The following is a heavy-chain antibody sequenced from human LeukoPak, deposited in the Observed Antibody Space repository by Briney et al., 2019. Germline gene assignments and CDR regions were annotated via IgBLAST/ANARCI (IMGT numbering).Heavy chain of an antibody. V-gene: IGHV3-30*04. J-gene: IGHJ6*02. CDR3: AKDRENYFYYYVMDV. CDR2: ISYDGSVK. CDR1: GFTFISYS. D-gene: IGHD1-26*01. Sequence: GGSLRLSCAASGFTFISYSMHWVRQAPGKGLEWVAIISYDGSVKYYADSEKGRFTISRDNSKNTLYLQMNSLRAEDTAVYYCAKDRENYFYYYVMDVWGQGTTVTISS.